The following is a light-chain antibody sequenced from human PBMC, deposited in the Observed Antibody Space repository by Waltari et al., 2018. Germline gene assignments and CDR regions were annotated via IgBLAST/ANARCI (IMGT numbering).Light chain of an antibody. CDR3: VLYINLGMSV. V-gene: IGLV8-61*01. CDR1: SGSVSTTPY. J-gene: IGLJ3*02. CDR2: ITN. Sequence: QTVVTQEPSFSVSPGGPVPLTCGLSSGSVSTTPYPRWYQQTPGPAPRTLIYITNTRSSGVPERFSGSIPGNKAALTSTGAQADDEADYYCVLYINLGMSVFGGGTKLTVL.